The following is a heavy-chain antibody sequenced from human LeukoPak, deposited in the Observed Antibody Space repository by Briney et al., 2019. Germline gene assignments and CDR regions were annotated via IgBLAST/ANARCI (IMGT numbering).Heavy chain of an antibody. D-gene: IGHD1-26*01. J-gene: IGHJ4*02. CDR2: IKYDASST. V-gene: IGHV3-74*01. CDR3: ARGATYAYYQDY. CDR1: GFTFSSHW. Sequence: GGSLRLSCADSGFTFSSHWMHWVRQAPGKGLVWVSRIKYDASSTSYADSVKGRFTISRDNAKNTLYLQMNSLRAEDTAVYYCARGATYAYYQDYWGQGTLVTISS.